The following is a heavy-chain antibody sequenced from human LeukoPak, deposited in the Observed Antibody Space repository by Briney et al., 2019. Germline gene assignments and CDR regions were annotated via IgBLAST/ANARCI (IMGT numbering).Heavy chain of an antibody. V-gene: IGHV4-59*01. Sequence: WETLSLTCTVSGGSISSYYWSWIRQPPGKGLEWIGYIYYSGSTNYNPSLKSRVTISVDTSKNQFSLKLSSVTAADTAVYYCARRVGYSYGGIDYWGQGTLVTVS. D-gene: IGHD5-18*01. CDR1: GGSISSYY. CDR3: ARRVGYSYGGIDY. J-gene: IGHJ4*02. CDR2: IYYSGST.